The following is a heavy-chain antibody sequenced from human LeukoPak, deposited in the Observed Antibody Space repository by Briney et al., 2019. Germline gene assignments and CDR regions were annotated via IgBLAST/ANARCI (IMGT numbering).Heavy chain of an antibody. V-gene: IGHV4-31*03. CDR2: IYFSGGA. Sequence: SQTLSLTCSVSGGTTSSGGYHWAWIRQHPGKGLEWIGYIYFSGGASYNPSLRSRIILSVDTSNNQFSLQMNSVTAADAAVYYCARYNYNSAAFSYFDSWGQGTLVTVSS. J-gene: IGHJ4*02. CDR1: GGTTSSGGYH. CDR3: ARYNYNSAAFSYFDS. D-gene: IGHD3-10*01.